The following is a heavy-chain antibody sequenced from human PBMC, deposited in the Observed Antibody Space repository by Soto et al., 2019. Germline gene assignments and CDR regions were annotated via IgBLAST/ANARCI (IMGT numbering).Heavy chain of an antibody. D-gene: IGHD3-3*01. CDR2: ISGSGGST. J-gene: IGHJ4*02. V-gene: IGHV3-23*01. CDR3: AKSLNVLRFLEWLLGDFDY. CDR1: GFTFSSYA. Sequence: TGGSLRLSCAASGFTFSSYAMSWVRQAPGKGLEWVSAISGSGGSTYYADSVKGRFTISRDNSKNTLYLQMNSLRAEDTAVYYCAKSLNVLRFLEWLLGDFDYWGQGTLVTVSS.